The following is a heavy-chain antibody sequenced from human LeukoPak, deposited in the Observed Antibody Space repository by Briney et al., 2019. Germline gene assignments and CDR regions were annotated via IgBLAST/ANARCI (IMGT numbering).Heavy chain of an antibody. D-gene: IGHD3-3*01. Sequence: PGGSLRLSCAASGFTFSSYAMSWVRQAPGKGLEWVSTISGSGGSTYYADSVKGRFTISRDNSKNTLYLHMNSLRAEDTAVYYCAKDSPVLRFLEWLFDYWGQGTLVTVSS. V-gene: IGHV3-23*01. J-gene: IGHJ4*02. CDR3: AKDSPVLRFLEWLFDY. CDR2: ISGSGGST. CDR1: GFTFSSYA.